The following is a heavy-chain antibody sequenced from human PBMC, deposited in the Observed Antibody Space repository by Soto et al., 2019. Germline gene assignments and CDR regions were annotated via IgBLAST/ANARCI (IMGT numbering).Heavy chain of an antibody. CDR2: IIPIFGTA. D-gene: IGHD5-12*01. V-gene: IGHV1-69*05. Sequence: QVQLVQSGAEVKKPGSSVKVSCKASGGTFSSYAISWVRQAPGQGLEWMGGIIPIFGTANYAQKFQGRVTITXXEXTXXAYMELSSLRSEDTAVYYCARSGLSGYGREGDFDYWGQGTLVTVSS. CDR1: GGTFSSYA. J-gene: IGHJ4*02. CDR3: ARSGLSGYGREGDFDY.